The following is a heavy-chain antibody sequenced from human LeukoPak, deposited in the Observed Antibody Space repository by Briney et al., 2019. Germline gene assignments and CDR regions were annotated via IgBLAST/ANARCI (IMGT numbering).Heavy chain of an antibody. CDR1: GFTIGTAW. J-gene: IGHJ6*04. CDR2: IKSEGEGATT. Sequence: SGGSLTLSCVSSGFTIGTAWMSWLRHAPGKGLEWLGHIKSEGEGATTDYAAPAKGRFAISRDDSKNMIYLQMSSLKIDDTAIYYCIAHFPYFYGFDVWGKVTTVTVSS. D-gene: IGHD3-3*02. CDR3: IAHFPYFYGFDV. V-gene: IGHV3-15*01.